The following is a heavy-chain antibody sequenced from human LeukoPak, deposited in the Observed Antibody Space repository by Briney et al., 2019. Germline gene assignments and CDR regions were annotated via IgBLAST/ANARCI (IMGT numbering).Heavy chain of an antibody. CDR3: AREFYRGSYYFDP. Sequence: ASVNVSCKASGYTFTGYYLHWVRQAPGQGLEWMGWINPNSGGTNYAQKFQGWVTMTRDTSISTAYMELSRLRSDDTAVYYCAREFYRGSYYFDPWGQGTLVTVSS. CDR1: GYTFTGYY. D-gene: IGHD1-26*01. V-gene: IGHV1-2*04. CDR2: INPNSGGT. J-gene: IGHJ5*02.